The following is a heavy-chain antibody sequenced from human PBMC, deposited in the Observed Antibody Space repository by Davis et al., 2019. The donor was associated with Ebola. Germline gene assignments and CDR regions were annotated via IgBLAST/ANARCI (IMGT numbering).Heavy chain of an antibody. CDR2: INHGGNT. Sequence: PGGSLRLSCAVYGGSFSGYYWNWIRQPPGKGLEWIGKINHGGNTNYNPSLKSRVTISVDTPRNQFSLQLRSVTATDTAVYFCARHWELFGFMDVWGKGTTVTVSS. D-gene: IGHD3-10*01. J-gene: IGHJ6*03. V-gene: IGHV4-34*01. CDR1: GGSFSGYY. CDR3: ARHWELFGFMDV.